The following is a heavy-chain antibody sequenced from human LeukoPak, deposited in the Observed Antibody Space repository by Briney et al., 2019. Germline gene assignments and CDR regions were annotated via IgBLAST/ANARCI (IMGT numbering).Heavy chain of an antibody. CDR1: GDSVSSNSAA. V-gene: IGHV6-1*01. CDR2: TYYRSKWHN. J-gene: IGHJ4*02. D-gene: IGHD6-19*01. CDR3: ARAPTPIIAVAGSFDY. Sequence: SQTLSLTCAISGDSVSSNSAAWNWIRQSPSRGLEWLGRTYYRSKWHNDYAVFVKSRITINPDTSKNQFSLQLNSVTPEDTAVYYCARAPTPIIAVAGSFDYWGQGTLVTVSS.